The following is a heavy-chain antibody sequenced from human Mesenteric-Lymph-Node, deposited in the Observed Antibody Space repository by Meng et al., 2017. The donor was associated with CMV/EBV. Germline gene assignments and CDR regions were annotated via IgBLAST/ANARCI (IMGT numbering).Heavy chain of an antibody. Sequence: LRLSCAVYGGSFSGYYWSWIRQPPGKGLEWIGYTYYSGSTYYNPSLKSRVTISVDTSKNQFSLKLGSVTAADTAVYYCATLGATVIPDFWGQGTLVTVSS. D-gene: IGHD2-21*01. CDR3: ATLGATVIPDF. V-gene: IGHV4-34*09. CDR1: GGSFSGYY. CDR2: TYYSGST. J-gene: IGHJ4*02.